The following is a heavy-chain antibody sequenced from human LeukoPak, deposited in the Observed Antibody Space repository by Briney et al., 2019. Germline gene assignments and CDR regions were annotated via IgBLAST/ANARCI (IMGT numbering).Heavy chain of an antibody. CDR1: GGTFSSYA. D-gene: IGHD3-10*01. Sequence: SVKVSCKASGGTFSSYAISWVRQAPGQGLEWMGGIIPIFGTENYAHKFQGRVTITADKSTSTAYMELSSLRSEDTAVYYCARAMVRGVIEYSYMDVWGKGTTVTVSS. CDR3: ARAMVRGVIEYSYMDV. V-gene: IGHV1-69*06. CDR2: IIPIFGTE. J-gene: IGHJ6*03.